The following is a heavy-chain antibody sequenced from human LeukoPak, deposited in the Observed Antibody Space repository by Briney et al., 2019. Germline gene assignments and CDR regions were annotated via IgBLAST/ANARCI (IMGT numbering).Heavy chain of an antibody. V-gene: IGHV4-59*01. D-gene: IGHD2-2*02. CDR1: GGSISSYY. J-gene: IGHJ6*03. Sequence: SETLSLTCTVSGGSISSYYWSWIRQPPGKGLEWIGYIYYSGSTNYNPPLKSRVTISVDTSKNQFSLKLSSVTAADTAVYYCARGRDDCSSTSCYTWGIYYYYYYMDVWGKGTTVTVSS. CDR2: IYYSGST. CDR3: ARGRDDCSSTSCYTWGIYYYYYYMDV.